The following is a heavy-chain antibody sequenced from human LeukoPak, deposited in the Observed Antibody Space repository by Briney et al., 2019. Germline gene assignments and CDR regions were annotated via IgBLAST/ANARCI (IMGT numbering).Heavy chain of an antibody. CDR2: MYSGGNT. V-gene: IGHV3-53*01. CDR1: GFTVSSKY. J-gene: IGHJ3*02. Sequence: GGSLRLSCAASGFTVSSKYMAWVRQAPGKGLEWVSVMYSGGNTFYIESVEGRFTISRDTAKNTMYLQMKSLRAEDTALYFCAGGSPGDGYNDAFDTWGQGTTVAVSS. D-gene: IGHD5-24*01. CDR3: AGGSPGDGYNDAFDT.